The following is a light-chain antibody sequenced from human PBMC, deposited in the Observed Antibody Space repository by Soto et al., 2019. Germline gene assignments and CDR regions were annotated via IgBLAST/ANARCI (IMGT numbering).Light chain of an antibody. CDR3: QQYNSWPCT. CDR2: GAS. J-gene: IGKJ1*01. V-gene: IGKV3-15*01. Sequence: EIVMTQSPATLSVSPGGRATHSCRASQSISDTLAWYQQKPGQAPRLLIHGASTRATGFPARFSGSGSGTDFTLTIISLNSEDFAVHYCQQYNSWPCTFGQGTKVEIK. CDR1: QSISDT.